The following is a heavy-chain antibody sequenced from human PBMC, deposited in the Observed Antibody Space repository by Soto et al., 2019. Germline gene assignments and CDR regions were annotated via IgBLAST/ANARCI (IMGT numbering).Heavy chain of an antibody. CDR3: ARTYYDSSGYYPDY. CDR1: GGSISSGGYY. Sequence: AWETLSLTCTVSGGSISSGGYYWSWIRQHPGKGLEWIGYIYYSGSTYYNPSLKSRVTISVDTSKNQFSLKLSSVTAADTAVYYCARTYYDSSGYYPDYWGQGTLVTVSS. CDR2: IYYSGST. D-gene: IGHD3-22*01. V-gene: IGHV4-31*03. J-gene: IGHJ4*02.